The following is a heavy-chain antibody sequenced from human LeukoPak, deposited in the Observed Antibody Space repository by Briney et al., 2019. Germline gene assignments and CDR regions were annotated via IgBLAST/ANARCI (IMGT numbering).Heavy chain of an antibody. V-gene: IGHV4-39*01. D-gene: IGHD6-19*01. Sequence: SETLSLTCTVSGGSISSSSYYWGWIRRPPGKGLEWIGSIYYSGSTYYNPSLKSRVTISVDTSKNQFSLKLSSVTAADTAVYYCARLGGIAVAGNTFDYWGQGTLVTVSS. CDR1: GGSISSSSYY. CDR2: IYYSGST. J-gene: IGHJ4*02. CDR3: ARLGGIAVAGNTFDY.